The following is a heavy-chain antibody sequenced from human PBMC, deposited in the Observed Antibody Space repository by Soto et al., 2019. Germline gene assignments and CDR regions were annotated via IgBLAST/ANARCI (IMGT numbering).Heavy chain of an antibody. CDR1: GGTFSRYA. D-gene: IGHD5-18*01. CDR3: ARGPVDTAMVYSFYYYGMDV. V-gene: IGHV1-69*13. CDR2: IIPIFGTA. J-gene: IGHJ6*02. Sequence: SVKVSCQASGGTFSRYAISWVRQAPGQGLEWMGGIIPIFGTANYAQKFQGRVTITADESTSTAYMELSSLRSEDTAVYYCARGPVDTAMVYSFYYYGMDVWGQGTTVTVSS.